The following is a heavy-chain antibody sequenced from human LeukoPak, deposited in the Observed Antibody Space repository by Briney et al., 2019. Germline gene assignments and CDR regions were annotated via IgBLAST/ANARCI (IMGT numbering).Heavy chain of an antibody. CDR3: AMGGGLGIVDY. CDR2: MYYRGST. Sequence: SETLSLTCTVSGGSISSSSHYWGWIRQPPGKGLEWIGSMYYRGSTYHNPSLKSRVTISVDTSKNQFSLKLSSVTAADTAVYYCAMGGGLGIVDYWGQGTLVTVSS. J-gene: IGHJ4*02. CDR1: GGSISSSSHY. V-gene: IGHV4-39*07. D-gene: IGHD7-27*01.